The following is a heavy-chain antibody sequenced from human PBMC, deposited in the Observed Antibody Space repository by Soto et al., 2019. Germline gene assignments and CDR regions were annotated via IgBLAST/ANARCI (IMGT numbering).Heavy chain of an antibody. V-gene: IGHV4-39*01. D-gene: IGHD1-1*01. CDR1: GGSMSSSSYY. CDR2: IYYSGST. J-gene: IGHJ5*02. Sequence: SETRSLTCTVSGGSMSSSSYYWGWIRQPPGKGLEWIGSIYYSGSTYYNPSLKSRVTISVDTSKNQFSLKLSSVTAADTAVYYCAITKESNWFDPWGQGTLVTVSS. CDR3: AITKESNWFDP.